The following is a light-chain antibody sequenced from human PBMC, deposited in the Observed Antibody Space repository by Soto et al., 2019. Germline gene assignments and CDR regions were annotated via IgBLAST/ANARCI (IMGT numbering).Light chain of an antibody. CDR2: GGT. J-gene: IGKJ3*01. CDR3: QQYSSSPPEFT. V-gene: IGKV3-20*01. Sequence: EIVLTQSPGTLSLSPGERATLSCRASQSISSNYLAWYQQRPGQAPRLLIFGGTYRATGIPDRFSGSGSGTDFTLTISRLEPEAVAVYYCQQYSSSPPEFTFGPGTRVDSK. CDR1: QSISSNY.